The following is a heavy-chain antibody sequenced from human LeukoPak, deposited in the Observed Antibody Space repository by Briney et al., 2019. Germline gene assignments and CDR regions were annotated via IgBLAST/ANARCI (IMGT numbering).Heavy chain of an antibody. CDR3: AKDFSAAAGNFDY. J-gene: IGHJ4*02. CDR2: IRYDGSNK. V-gene: IGHV3-30*02. D-gene: IGHD6-13*01. CDR1: GFTFSSYG. Sequence: GGSMRLSCAASGFTFSSYGMHWVRQAPGKGLEWVAFIRYDGSNKYYADSVKGRFTISRDNSKNTLYLQMNSLRAEDTAVYYCAKDFSAAAGNFDYWGQGTLVTVSS.